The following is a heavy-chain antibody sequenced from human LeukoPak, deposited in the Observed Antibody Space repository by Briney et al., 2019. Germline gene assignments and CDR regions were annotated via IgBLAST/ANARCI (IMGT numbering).Heavy chain of an antibody. Sequence: GGSLRLSSAASGFTFSSYWMSWIRQAPGKGLEWVANIKQDGSEKYYVDSVKGRFTISRDNAKNSLYLQMNSLRAEDTAVYYCARESPRVIVVVPAAMGGGGWFDPWGQGTLVTVSS. D-gene: IGHD2-2*01. CDR1: GFTFSSYW. V-gene: IGHV3-7*01. CDR2: IKQDGSEK. CDR3: ARESPRVIVVVPAAMGGGGWFDP. J-gene: IGHJ5*02.